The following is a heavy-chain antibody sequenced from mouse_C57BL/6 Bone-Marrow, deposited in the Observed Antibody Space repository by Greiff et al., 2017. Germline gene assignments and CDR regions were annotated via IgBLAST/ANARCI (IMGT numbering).Heavy chain of an antibody. CDR2: IDPENGDT. J-gene: IGHJ3*01. Sequence: EVQLMESGAELVRPGASVKLSCTASGFNIKDDYMHWVKQRPEQGLEWIGWIDPENGDTEYASKFQGKATITVDTSSNTAYLQLRSLTSEDTAVYYCTRIAYWGQGTLVTVSA. CDR1: GFNIKDDY. CDR3: TRIAY. V-gene: IGHV14-4*01.